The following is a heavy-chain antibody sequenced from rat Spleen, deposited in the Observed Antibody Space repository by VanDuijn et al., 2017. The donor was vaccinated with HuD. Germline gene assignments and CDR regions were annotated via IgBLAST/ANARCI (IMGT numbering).Heavy chain of an antibody. CDR2: ISYEGSST. J-gene: IGHJ4*01. Sequence: EVQLVESGGGLVQPGRSLKLSCAASGFTFSDYYMAWVRQAPKKGLEWVASISYEGSSTYYGDSVKGRFTISRDNAKSTLYLQMNSLRSEDTATYYCARNYYSSYIYPYVMDAWGQGASVTVSS. CDR3: ARNYYSSYIYPYVMDA. V-gene: IGHV5-22*01. D-gene: IGHD1-2*01. CDR1: GFTFSDYY.